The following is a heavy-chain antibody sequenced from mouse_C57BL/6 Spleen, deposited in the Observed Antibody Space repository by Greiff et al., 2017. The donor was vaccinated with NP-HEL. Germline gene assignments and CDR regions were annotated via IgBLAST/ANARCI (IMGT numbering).Heavy chain of an antibody. CDR1: GYTFTSYW. Sequence: QVQLQQSGAELVKPGASVKMSCKASGYTFTSYWITWVKQRPGQGLEWIGDIYPGSGSPNYNEKFKSKATLTVDTSSSTAYMQLSSLTSEDSAVYYCARYKPFDYAMDYWGQGTSVTVSS. J-gene: IGHJ4*01. CDR2: IYPGSGSP. D-gene: IGHD1-3*01. CDR3: ARYKPFDYAMDY. V-gene: IGHV1-55*01.